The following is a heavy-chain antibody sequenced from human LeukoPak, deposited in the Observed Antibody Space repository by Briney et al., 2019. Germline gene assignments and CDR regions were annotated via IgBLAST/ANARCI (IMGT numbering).Heavy chain of an antibody. D-gene: IGHD7-27*01. CDR1: GFNFDQYV. CDR3: VNSVGSDWGHFDF. Sequence: GRSLRLSCATSGFNFDQYVMFWVRQAPGKGLEWVTGITWNSGIIAYADSVKGRFTISRDKAKSALYLQMNSLRTEDTALYYCVNSVGSDWGHFDFRGQGTLVTVSS. J-gene: IGHJ4*02. V-gene: IGHV3-9*01. CDR2: ITWNSGII.